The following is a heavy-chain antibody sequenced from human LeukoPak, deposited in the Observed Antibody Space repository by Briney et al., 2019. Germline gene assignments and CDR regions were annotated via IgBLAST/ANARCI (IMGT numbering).Heavy chain of an antibody. CDR3: ARYFSILTGYYNAFDI. D-gene: IGHD3-9*01. V-gene: IGHV3-7*01. CDR1: GFTFSSYW. J-gene: IGHJ3*02. CDR2: IKQDGSEK. Sequence: GGSLRLSCAASGFTFSSYWMSWVRQAPGKGLEWVANIKQDGSEKYYADSVKGRFTISRDNAKNSLYLQMNSLRAEGTAVYYCARYFSILTGYYNAFDIWGQGTMVTVSS.